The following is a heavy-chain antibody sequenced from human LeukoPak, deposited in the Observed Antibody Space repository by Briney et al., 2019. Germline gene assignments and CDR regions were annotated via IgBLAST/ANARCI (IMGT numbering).Heavy chain of an antibody. V-gene: IGHV1-8*02. J-gene: IGHJ5*02. Sequence: ASVKVSCKASGYTFTNYAMNWVRQAPGQGLEWMGWINPHSGKTGYAQKFQGRVTMTTDTSANTAYMDLSSLRSEDTAVYYCARLSSHYGDYKVDPWGQGTLVTVSS. CDR3: ARLSSHYGDYKVDP. CDR2: INPHSGKT. CDR1: GYTFTNYA. D-gene: IGHD4-17*01.